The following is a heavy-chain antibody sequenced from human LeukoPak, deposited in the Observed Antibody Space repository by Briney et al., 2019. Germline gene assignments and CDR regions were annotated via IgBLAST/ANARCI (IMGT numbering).Heavy chain of an antibody. D-gene: IGHD1-7*01. CDR3: ARERLELRGDYYYYYGMDV. CDR1: GGTFSSYT. J-gene: IGHJ6*02. Sequence: SSVKVSCKASGGTFSSYTISWVRQAPGQGLEWMGRIIPILGIANYAQKFQGRVTITADKSTSTAYMELSSLRSEDTAVYYCARERLELRGDYYYYYGMDVWGQGTTVTVSS. CDR2: IIPILGIA. V-gene: IGHV1-69*04.